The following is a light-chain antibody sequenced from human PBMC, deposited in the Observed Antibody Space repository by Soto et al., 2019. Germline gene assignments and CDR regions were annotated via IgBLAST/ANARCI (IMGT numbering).Light chain of an antibody. CDR2: GAS. V-gene: IGKV3-15*01. CDR1: QSLSGN. Sequence: EIVMPQSPATLAVSPCETVTLSCRASQSLSGNLAWYQQKPGQAPRLLIYGASTRATGIPARFSGSGSGTEFTLTISSLQSEDFAVYYCHQYDNWPKTFGQGTRLEI. J-gene: IGKJ5*01. CDR3: HQYDNWPKT.